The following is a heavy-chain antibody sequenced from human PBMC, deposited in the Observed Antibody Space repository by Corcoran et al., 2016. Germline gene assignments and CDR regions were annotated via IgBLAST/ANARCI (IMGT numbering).Heavy chain of an antibody. J-gene: IGHJ4*02. CDR1: GGSFSGYY. CDR3: ARFGGIAVALDY. Sequence: QVQLQQWGAGLLKPSETLSLTCAVYGGSFSGYYWSWIRQPPGKGLEWIGGINHSGSTNYNPSLKSRVTISVDTSKNQFSLKVSSVTAADTAVYYCARFGGIAVALDYWGQGTLVTVSS. CDR2: INHSGST. D-gene: IGHD6-19*01. V-gene: IGHV4-34*01.